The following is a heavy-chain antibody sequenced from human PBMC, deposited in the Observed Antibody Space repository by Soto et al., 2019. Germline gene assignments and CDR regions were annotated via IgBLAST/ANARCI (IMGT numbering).Heavy chain of an antibody. CDR1: GGTFSSPT. V-gene: IGHV1-69*01. Sequence: QVQLVQSGAEVKKPGSSVKVSCKASGGTFSSPTISWVRQAPGQGLEWMGGVSPIFGTTYYAQTFQGRLTITADASSGTADMELSSVKSDDTAVYYCAGGGSSGGWFFDVWGRGTLVTVSS. J-gene: IGHJ2*01. CDR2: VSPIFGTT. CDR3: AGGGSSGGWFFDV. D-gene: IGHD1-26*01.